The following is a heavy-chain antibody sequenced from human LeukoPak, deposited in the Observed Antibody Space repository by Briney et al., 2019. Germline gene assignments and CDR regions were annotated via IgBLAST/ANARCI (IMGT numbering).Heavy chain of an antibody. J-gene: IGHJ6*02. CDR1: GGSFSGYY. D-gene: IGHD6-19*01. V-gene: IGHV4-34*01. Sequence: PSETLSLTCAVYGGSFSGYYWSWIRQPPGKGLEWIGEINHSGSTNYNPSLKSRVTISVDTSKNQFSLKLSSVTAADTAVYYCARSSGKDYYGMDVWGQGTTVTVSS. CDR2: INHSGST. CDR3: ARSSGKDYYGMDV.